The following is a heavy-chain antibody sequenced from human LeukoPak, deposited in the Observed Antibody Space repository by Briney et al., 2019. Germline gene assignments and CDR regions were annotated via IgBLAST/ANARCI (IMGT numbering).Heavy chain of an antibody. CDR1: GYTFTGYY. D-gene: IGHD6-13*01. CDR3: ARESSIAAAGTNFDY. V-gene: IGHV1-2*04. CDR2: INPNSGAT. Sequence: ASVKVSCKASGYTFTGYYMHWVRQAPGQGLEWMGWINPNSGATNYAQKFQGWVTMTRDTSISTAYMELSRLRSDDTAVYYCARESSIAAAGTNFDYWGQGTLVTVSS. J-gene: IGHJ4*02.